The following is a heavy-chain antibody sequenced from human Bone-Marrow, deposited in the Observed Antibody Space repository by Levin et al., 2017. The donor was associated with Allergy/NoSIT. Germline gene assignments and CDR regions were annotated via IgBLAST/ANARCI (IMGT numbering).Heavy chain of an antibody. D-gene: IGHD6-25*01. J-gene: IGHJ4*02. CDR2: INTDGSHT. Sequence: GGSLRLSCAASGFNFDKFWMTWVRQAPGKGLEWVANINTDGSHTYYLDSVKGRFTTSRDNARNSVYLQLNSLRVEDTGVYYCLSRYTSGYWGQGAQVIVSS. CDR3: LSRYTSGY. CDR1: GFNFDKFW. V-gene: IGHV3-7*01.